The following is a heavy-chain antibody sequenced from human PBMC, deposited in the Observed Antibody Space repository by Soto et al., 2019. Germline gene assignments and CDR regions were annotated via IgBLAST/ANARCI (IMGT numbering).Heavy chain of an antibody. D-gene: IGHD3-10*01. V-gene: IGHV4-59*12. CDR3: ARVGREVRGVIITYYFDY. CDR1: GGSISSYY. Sequence: SETLSLTCTVSGGSISSYYWSWIRQPPGKGLEWIGYIYYSGSTNYNPSLKSRVTISVDKSKNQFSLKLSSVTAADTAVYYCARVGREVRGVIITYYFDYWGQGTLVTVSS. J-gene: IGHJ4*02. CDR2: IYYSGST.